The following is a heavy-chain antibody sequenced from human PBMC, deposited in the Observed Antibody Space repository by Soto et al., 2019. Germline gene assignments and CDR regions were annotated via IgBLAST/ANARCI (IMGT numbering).Heavy chain of an antibody. CDR3: ARVSGCSGGSCYRWFDP. CDR2: IYYSGST. V-gene: IGHV4-39*07. Sequence: PSETLSLTCTVSGGSISSSSYYWGWIRQPPGKGLEWIGSIYYSGSTYYNPSLKSRVTISVDTSKNQFSLKLSSVTAADTAVYYCARVSGCSGGSCYRWFDPWGQGTLVTVSS. CDR1: GGSISSSSYY. D-gene: IGHD2-15*01. J-gene: IGHJ5*02.